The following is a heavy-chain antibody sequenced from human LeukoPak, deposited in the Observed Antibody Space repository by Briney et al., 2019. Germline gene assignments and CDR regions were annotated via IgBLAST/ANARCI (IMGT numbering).Heavy chain of an antibody. Sequence: GSLRLSCAASGFTFSSYWMNWVRQAPGKGLVWVSRIASDGSSTTHADSVKGRFSISRDNAKNTLYLQMNSLRVEDTAVYYCARGRPHGNDYWGQGTLVTVSS. CDR3: ARGRPHGNDY. CDR2: IASDGSST. V-gene: IGHV3-74*01. CDR1: GFTFSSYW. J-gene: IGHJ4*02. D-gene: IGHD4-23*01.